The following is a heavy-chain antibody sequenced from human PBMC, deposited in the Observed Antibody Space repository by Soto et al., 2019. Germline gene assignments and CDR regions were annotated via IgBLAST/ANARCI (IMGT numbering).Heavy chain of an antibody. CDR2: IYYSGST. J-gene: IGHJ6*02. Sequence: KPSETLSLTCTVSGGSIISSSYYWGWIRQPPGKGLEWIGSIYYSGSTYYNPSLKSRVTISVDTSKNQFSLKLSSVTAADTAVYYCTLQRWLQLRYYYYYGMDVWGQGTTVTVSS. CDR3: TLQRWLQLRYYYYYGMDV. D-gene: IGHD5-12*01. V-gene: IGHV4-39*01. CDR1: GGSIISSSYY.